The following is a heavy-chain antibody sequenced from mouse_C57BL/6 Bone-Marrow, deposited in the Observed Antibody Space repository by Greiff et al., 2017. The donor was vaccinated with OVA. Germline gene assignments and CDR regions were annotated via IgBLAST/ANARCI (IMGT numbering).Heavy chain of an antibody. CDR2: IHPNSGST. CDR1: GYTFTSSW. J-gene: IGHJ2*01. Sequence: QVQLQQPGAELVKPGASVTLSCKASGYTFTSSWMHWVKQRPGQGLEWIGMIHPNSGSTNYNEKFKSKATLTVDKSSSTAYMQLSSLTSEDSAVYYCAREVITTVVGDYWGQGTTLTVSS. D-gene: IGHD1-1*01. V-gene: IGHV1-64*01. CDR3: AREVITTVVGDY.